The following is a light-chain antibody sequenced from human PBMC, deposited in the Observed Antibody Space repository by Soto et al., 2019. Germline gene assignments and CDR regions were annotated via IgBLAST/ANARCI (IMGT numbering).Light chain of an antibody. CDR2: DVS. J-gene: IGLJ2*01. CDR3: SSYTSSSTYVV. CDR1: SSDVGGYNY. Sequence: QSALTQPASVSGSPGQSITISCTGTSSDVGGYNYVSWYQQHPGKAPKLMIYDVSNRPSGVSNRFSGSKSGNLTISGLQAEDEADYYCSSYTSSSTYVVFGGGTKVTVL. V-gene: IGLV2-14*01.